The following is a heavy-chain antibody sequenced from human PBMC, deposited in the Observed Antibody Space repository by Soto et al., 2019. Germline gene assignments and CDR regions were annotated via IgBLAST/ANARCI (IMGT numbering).Heavy chain of an antibody. CDR2: ISSSSSYI. V-gene: IGHV3-21*01. D-gene: IGHD3-3*01. CDR1: GFTFSSYS. CDR3: ARDALRFLEWLLSPVCMDV. J-gene: IGHJ6*02. Sequence: GGSLRLSCAASGFTFSSYSMNWVRQAPGKGLEWVSSISSSSSYIYYADSVKGRFTISRDNAKNSLYLQMNSLRAEDTAVYYCARDALRFLEWLLSPVCMDVRAQGT.